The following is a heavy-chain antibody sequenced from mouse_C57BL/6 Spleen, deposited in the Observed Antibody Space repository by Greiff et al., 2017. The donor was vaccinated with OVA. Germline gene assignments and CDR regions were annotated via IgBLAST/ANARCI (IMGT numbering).Heavy chain of an antibody. Sequence: VMLVESGAELARPGASVKLSCKASGYTFTSYGISWVKQRTGQGLEWIGEIYPRSGNTYYNEKFKGKATLTADKSSSTAYMKLRSLTSEDSAVYFCARESNYVDYWGQGTTLTVSS. J-gene: IGHJ2*01. CDR2: IYPRSGNT. CDR1: GYTFTSYG. D-gene: IGHD1-3*01. V-gene: IGHV1-81*01. CDR3: ARESNYVDY.